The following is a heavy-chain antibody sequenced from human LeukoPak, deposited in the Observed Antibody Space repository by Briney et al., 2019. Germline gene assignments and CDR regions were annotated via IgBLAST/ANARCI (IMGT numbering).Heavy chain of an antibody. V-gene: IGHV1-2*02. CDR2: INPNSGGT. CDR1: GYTFTGYY. J-gene: IGHJ4*02. D-gene: IGHD3-22*01. Sequence: GASVKVSCKASGYTFTGYYMHWVRPAPGQGLAWMGWINPNSGGTNYAQKFQGRVTMTRDTSISTAYMELSRLRSDDTAVYYCARDPMYYYDSSGYYKTTDYWGQGTLVTVSS. CDR3: ARDPMYYYDSSGYYKTTDY.